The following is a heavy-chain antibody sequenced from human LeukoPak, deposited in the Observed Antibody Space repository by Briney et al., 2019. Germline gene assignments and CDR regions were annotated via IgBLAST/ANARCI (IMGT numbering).Heavy chain of an antibody. CDR2: IYTSGST. CDR1: GGSISSYY. Sequence: SETLSLTCTVSGGSISSYYWSWLRQPAGKGLEWIGRIYTSGSTNYNPSLKSRVTMSVDTSKNQFSLKLSSVTAADTAVYYCAREGAYYDSSGYYRFDYWGQGTLVTVSS. V-gene: IGHV4-4*07. J-gene: IGHJ4*02. CDR3: AREGAYYDSSGYYRFDY. D-gene: IGHD3-22*01.